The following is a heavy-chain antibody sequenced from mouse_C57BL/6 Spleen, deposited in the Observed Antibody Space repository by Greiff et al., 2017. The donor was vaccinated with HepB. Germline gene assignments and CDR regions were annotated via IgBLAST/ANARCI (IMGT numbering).Heavy chain of an antibody. D-gene: IGHD2-4*01. CDR1: GYTFTDYY. J-gene: IGHJ4*01. CDR2: INPNNGGT. V-gene: IGHV1-26*01. Sequence: VQLKQSGPELVKPGASVKISCKASGYTFTDYYMNWVKQSHGKSLEWIGDINPNNGGTSYNQKFKGKATLTVDKSSSTAYMELRSLTSEDSAVYYCARPIYYDYDDAMDYWGQGTSVTVSS. CDR3: ARPIYYDYDDAMDY.